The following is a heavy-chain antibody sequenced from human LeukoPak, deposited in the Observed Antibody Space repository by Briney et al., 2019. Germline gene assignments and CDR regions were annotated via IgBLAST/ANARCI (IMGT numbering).Heavy chain of an antibody. J-gene: IGHJ4*02. D-gene: IGHD7-27*01. V-gene: IGHV3-21*01. Sequence: GGSLRLSCAASGYSFSDYSMNWVRQAPGKGLEWVSSISSSSSYIYYADSVKGRFTISRDNAKNSLYLQMNSLRAEDPAVYYCARDRTGEPDYWGQGTLVTVSS. CDR2: ISSSSSYI. CDR1: GYSFSDYS. CDR3: ARDRTGEPDY.